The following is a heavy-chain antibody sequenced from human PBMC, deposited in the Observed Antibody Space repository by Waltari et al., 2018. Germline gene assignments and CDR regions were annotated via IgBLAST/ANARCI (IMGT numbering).Heavy chain of an antibody. J-gene: IGHJ4*02. CDR2: TYYRSKWYS. D-gene: IGHD3-10*01. CDR3: ARGGFGFNAGRFDS. CDR1: GDSVPSNRAI. Sequence: QVQLQQSGPGLVKPSQTLSLTCAIPGDSVPSNRAIWNWIRQSPSRGLEWLGRTYYRSKWYSDSAVSVKSRITINPDTSKNQFSLQLNSVTPEDTAVYYCARGGFGFNAGRFDSWGRGTLVTVSS. V-gene: IGHV6-1*01.